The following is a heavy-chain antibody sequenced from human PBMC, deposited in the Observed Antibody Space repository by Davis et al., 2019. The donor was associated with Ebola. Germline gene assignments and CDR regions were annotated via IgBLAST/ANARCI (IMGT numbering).Heavy chain of an antibody. CDR3: ARVTVAGY. J-gene: IGHJ4*02. V-gene: IGHV3-74*01. D-gene: IGHD6-19*01. Sequence: GESLKISCTASGFTFSSNWMHWVRQGPGKGLVWVSRINSDGHTTNYADSVNGRFTISRDNAKNTLYLQKNSLRAEDTAVYYCARVTVAGYWGQGTLVTVSS. CDR1: GFTFSSNW. CDR2: INSDGHTT.